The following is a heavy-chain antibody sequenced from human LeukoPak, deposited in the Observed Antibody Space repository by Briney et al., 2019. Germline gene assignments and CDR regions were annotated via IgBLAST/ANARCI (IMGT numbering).Heavy chain of an antibody. J-gene: IGHJ4*02. Sequence: GRSVRLSCAASGFTFSSYSMNWVRQAPGKGLEWVSSISSSSSYIYYADSVKGRFTISRDNAKNPLYLQMNSLRAEDTAVYYCARVRIAVGGVFDYWGQGTLVNGSS. D-gene: IGHD6-19*01. CDR1: GFTFSSYS. CDR3: ARVRIAVGGVFDY. CDR2: ISSSSSYI. V-gene: IGHV3-21*01.